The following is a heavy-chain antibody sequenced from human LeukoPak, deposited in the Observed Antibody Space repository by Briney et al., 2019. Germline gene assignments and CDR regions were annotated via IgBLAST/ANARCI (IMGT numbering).Heavy chain of an antibody. V-gene: IGHV3-21*01. J-gene: IGHJ4*02. CDR1: GFTISSYT. D-gene: IGHD4-17*01. CDR2: ISSSATYI. CDR3: ATWDDYGDYVAFEY. Sequence: GGSPRLSCAGSGFTISSYTMNWVRQAPGKGLEWVSSISSSATYIYYADSVRGRFTISRDDAKNSLFLHMNSLRAEDTAVYYCATWDDYGDYVAFEYWGQGTLVTVSS.